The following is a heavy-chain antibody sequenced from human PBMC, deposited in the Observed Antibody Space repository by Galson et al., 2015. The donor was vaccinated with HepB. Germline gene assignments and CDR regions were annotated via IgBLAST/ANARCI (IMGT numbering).Heavy chain of an antibody. CDR1: GYTFTSYY. CDR2: INPSGGST. CDR3: ARTGVGDYVFDY. D-gene: IGHD4-17*01. Sequence: SVKVSCKASGYTFTSYYMHWVRQAPGQGLEWMGIINPSGGSTSYAQKLQGRVTMTRDTSTSTVYMELSSLRSEDTAVYYCARTGVGDYVFDYWGQGTLVTVSS. J-gene: IGHJ4*02. V-gene: IGHV1-46*04.